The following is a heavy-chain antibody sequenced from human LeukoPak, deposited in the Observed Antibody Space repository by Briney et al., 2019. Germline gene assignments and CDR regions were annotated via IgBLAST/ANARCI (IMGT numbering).Heavy chain of an antibody. J-gene: IGHJ4*02. V-gene: IGHV1-69*13. CDR2: IIPIFGTA. D-gene: IGHD3-16*01. Sequence: EASVKVSCKASGGTFSSYAISWVRQAPGQGLEWMGGIIPIFGTANNAQKFQGRVTITADESTSTAYMELSSLRSEDTAVYYCAGGGMDTDSTLDYWGQGTLVTVSS. CDR1: GGTFSSYA. CDR3: AGGGMDTDSTLDY.